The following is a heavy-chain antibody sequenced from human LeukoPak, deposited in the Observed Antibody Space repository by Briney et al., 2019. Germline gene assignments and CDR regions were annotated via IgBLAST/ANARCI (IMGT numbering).Heavy chain of an antibody. CDR3: ASWGFGKVGVTPADY. Sequence: TGGSLRLSCAASGFNFSSYSMKWVRQAPGKGLEWVSSISSSSSYIYYADSVKGRFTISRDNAKNSLYLQMNSLRAEDTAVYYCASWGFGKVGVTPADYWGQGTLVTVSS. D-gene: IGHD1-26*01. J-gene: IGHJ4*02. V-gene: IGHV3-21*01. CDR2: ISSSSSYI. CDR1: GFNFSSYS.